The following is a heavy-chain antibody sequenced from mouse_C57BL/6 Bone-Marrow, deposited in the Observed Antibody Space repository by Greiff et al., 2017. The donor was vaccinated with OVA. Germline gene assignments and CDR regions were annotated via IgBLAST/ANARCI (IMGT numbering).Heavy chain of an antibody. Sequence: QVQLQQSGAELARPGASVKLSCKASGYTFTSYGISWVKQRTGQGLEWIGEIYPRSGNTYYNEKFKGKATLTADKSSSTAYMELRSLTSGDSAVYFCARTPYGSSKGYYFDYWGQGTTLTVSS. CDR3: ARTPYGSSKGYYFDY. CDR1: GYTFTSYG. J-gene: IGHJ2*01. V-gene: IGHV1-81*01. CDR2: IYPRSGNT. D-gene: IGHD1-1*01.